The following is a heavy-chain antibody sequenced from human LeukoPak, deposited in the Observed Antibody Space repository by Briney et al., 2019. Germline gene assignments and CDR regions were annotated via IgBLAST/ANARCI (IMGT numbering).Heavy chain of an antibody. V-gene: IGHV3-9*01. Sequence: GGSLRLSCAASGFTFDDYAMDWVRHAPGKGLEWVSGISWNSGSIGYADSVKGRFTISRDNAKNSLYLQMNSLRAEDTALYYCAKEGRIGAFDIWGQGTMVTVSS. CDR1: GFTFDDYA. CDR3: AKEGRIGAFDI. J-gene: IGHJ3*02. CDR2: ISWNSGSI.